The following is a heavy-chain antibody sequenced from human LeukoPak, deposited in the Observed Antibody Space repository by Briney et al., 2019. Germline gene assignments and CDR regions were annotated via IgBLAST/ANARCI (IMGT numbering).Heavy chain of an antibody. Sequence: ASETLSLTYTVSGGSISSYFWSWIRQPPGEGLEWSGYIYYTGSTNYNPSLKSRVTMSVDTSKNQFYLRMTSVTAADTAVYYCVRHLSSGSYPLDYWGQGTLVTVSS. J-gene: IGHJ4*02. D-gene: IGHD1-26*01. CDR3: VRHLSSGSYPLDY. V-gene: IGHV4-59*08. CDR1: GGSISSYF. CDR2: IYYTGST.